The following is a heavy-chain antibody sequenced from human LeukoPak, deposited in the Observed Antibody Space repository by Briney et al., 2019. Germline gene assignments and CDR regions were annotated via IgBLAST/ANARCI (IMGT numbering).Heavy chain of an antibody. V-gene: IGHV4-34*01. CDR3: ARARRGYSYGYFKIFDY. CDR1: GGSFSAYY. Sequence: SESLSLTCTVYGGSFSAYYRSWIRQPPGKGLEWMVEINHSGSTNYNPSLKSRVTISVDTSKNQFSLKLSSVTAADTAVYYCARARRGYSYGYFKIFDYWGQGTLVTVSS. J-gene: IGHJ4*02. D-gene: IGHD5-18*01. CDR2: INHSGST.